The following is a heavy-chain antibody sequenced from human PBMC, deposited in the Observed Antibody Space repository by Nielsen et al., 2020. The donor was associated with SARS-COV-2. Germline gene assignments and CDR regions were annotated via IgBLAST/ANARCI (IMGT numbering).Heavy chain of an antibody. Sequence: GESLKISCVVSGFTISTYAMSWVRQASGKGLEWIGRIRSKANTYATGYAASVKGRFTISRDDSKNTAYLQMNSLKTEDTAVYYCTRVNPISGSWFDAFDIWGQGTMVTVSS. CDR2: IRSKANTYAT. CDR3: TRVNPISGSWFDAFDI. D-gene: IGHD5-12*01. V-gene: IGHV3-73*01. CDR1: GFTISTYA. J-gene: IGHJ3*02.